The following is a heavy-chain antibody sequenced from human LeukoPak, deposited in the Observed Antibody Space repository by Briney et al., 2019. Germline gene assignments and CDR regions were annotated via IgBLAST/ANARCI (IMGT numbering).Heavy chain of an antibody. V-gene: IGHV4-30-2*02. CDR2: IYHSGST. Sequence: PSETLSLTCTVSGGSISSGGYYWSWIRQPPGKGLEWIGYIYHSGSTYYNPSLKSRVTISVDRSKNQFSLKLSSVTAADTAVYYCARSGYMTTNYYYYMDVWGKGTTVTVSS. CDR3: ARSGYMTTNYYYYMDV. CDR1: GGSISSGGYY. J-gene: IGHJ6*03. D-gene: IGHD4-17*01.